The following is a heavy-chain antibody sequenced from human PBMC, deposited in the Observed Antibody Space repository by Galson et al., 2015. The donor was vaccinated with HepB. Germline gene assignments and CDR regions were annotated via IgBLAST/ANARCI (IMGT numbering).Heavy chain of an antibody. CDR3: ARPFSYYYGMDV. D-gene: IGHD3-3*01. J-gene: IGHJ6*02. CDR2: IKQDGSEK. Sequence: SLRLSCAASRFTLSNYAMHWVRQAPGKGLEWVANIKQDGSEKYYVDSVKGRFTISRDNAKNSLYLQMNSLRAEDTAVYYCARPFSYYYGMDVWGQGTTVTVSS. V-gene: IGHV3-7*03. CDR1: RFTLSNYA.